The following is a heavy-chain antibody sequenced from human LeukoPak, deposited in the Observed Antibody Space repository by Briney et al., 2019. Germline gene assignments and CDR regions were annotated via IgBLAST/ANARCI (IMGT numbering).Heavy chain of an antibody. D-gene: IGHD6-13*01. Sequence: GRSLRLSCTASGFTFNFHAMHWVRQAPGKGLEWVALMSYDGNNKYYADSVKGRFTISRDNSKNILYLRMNSLSAADTAVYYCAREQQLVREDHYYYYYYMDVWGKGTTVTVSS. J-gene: IGHJ6*03. CDR1: GFTFNFHA. CDR2: MSYDGNNK. V-gene: IGHV3-30-3*01. CDR3: AREQQLVREDHYYYYYYMDV.